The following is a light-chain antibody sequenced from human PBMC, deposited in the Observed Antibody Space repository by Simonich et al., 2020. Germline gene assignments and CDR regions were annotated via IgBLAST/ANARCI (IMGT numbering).Light chain of an antibody. Sequence: DIVMTQSPDSLAVSLGERATINCKSSQRVLYSSNNKNYLAWYPQKPGQPPKLLIYWASTRESGVPDRFSGSGSGTDFTLTISSLQAEDVAVYYCQQYYSTLFTFGPGTKVDIK. J-gene: IGKJ3*01. V-gene: IGKV4-1*01. CDR3: QQYYSTLFT. CDR1: QRVLYSSNNKNY. CDR2: WAS.